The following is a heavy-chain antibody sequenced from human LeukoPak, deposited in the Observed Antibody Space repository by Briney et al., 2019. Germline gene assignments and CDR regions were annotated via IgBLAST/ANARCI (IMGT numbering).Heavy chain of an antibody. CDR1: GFNVSSNY. Sequence: GGSLRLSCAASGFNVSSNYMTWVRQAPGKGLEWVSVIYCGGSTYYGDSVQGRFTISRDNSQNTLYLQMNSLRAEDTAVYYCAGGLYSDMSGSFDYWGQGTLVTVSS. CDR3: AGGLYSDMSGSFDY. D-gene: IGHD3-3*01. J-gene: IGHJ4*02. CDR2: IYCGGST. V-gene: IGHV3-53*01.